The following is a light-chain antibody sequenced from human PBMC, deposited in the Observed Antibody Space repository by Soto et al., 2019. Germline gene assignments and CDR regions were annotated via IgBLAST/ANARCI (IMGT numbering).Light chain of an antibody. CDR2: GAS. Sequence: EIVLTQSPGTLSLSPGERATLSCRASQSVSSSYLAWYQRKPGQAPRLLIYGASSRATDIPSRFSGSGSGTDFTLTITRLEPEYFAEYYCQHNGSSPPTFGQGTKVEIK. CDR3: QHNGSSPPT. V-gene: IGKV3-20*01. J-gene: IGKJ1*01. CDR1: QSVSSSY.